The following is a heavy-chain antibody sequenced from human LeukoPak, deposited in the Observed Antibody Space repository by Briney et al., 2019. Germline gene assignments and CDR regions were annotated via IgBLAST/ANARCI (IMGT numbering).Heavy chain of an antibody. V-gene: IGHV4-59*01. CDR1: SGSIDNYY. CDR3: ARHLWSEYHKFDY. CDR2: IYFSGNT. Sequence: PSETLSLTCTISSGSIDNYYCSWIRQPAGTGLEWIGQIYFSGNTNYNPSLKSRLTISVDRSKNQFSLKLSSVTAADTAVYYCARHLWSEYHKFDYWGQGTLVTVSS. J-gene: IGHJ4*02. D-gene: IGHD3-3*01.